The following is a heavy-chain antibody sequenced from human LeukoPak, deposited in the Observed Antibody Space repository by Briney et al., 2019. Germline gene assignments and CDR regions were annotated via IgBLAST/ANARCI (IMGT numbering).Heavy chain of an antibody. V-gene: IGHV3-74*01. J-gene: IGHJ4*02. D-gene: IGHD2-21*01. Sequence: GGSPRLSCEASGFTFSSFWMHWVRQAPGKGLVWVARIKGDGITTNYADPAKGRFTVSRDNAKNTVYLQMNSLRAEDTAVYYCAKDLHEIAADYWGQGTLVTVAS. CDR2: IKGDGITT. CDR1: GFTFSSFW. CDR3: AKDLHEIAADY.